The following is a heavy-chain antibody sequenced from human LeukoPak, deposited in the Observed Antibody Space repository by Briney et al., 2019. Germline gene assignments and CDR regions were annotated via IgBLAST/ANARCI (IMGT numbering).Heavy chain of an antibody. J-gene: IGHJ6*02. CDR1: GFTFSSYS. CDR3: TTDSPPLVRKERPGYGMDV. V-gene: IGHV3-66*01. Sequence: GGSLRLSCAASGFTFSSYSMNWVRQAPGKGLEWVSVIYSGGGTYYADSVKGRFTISRDNSKNTLYLQMNSLKTEDTAVYYCTTDSPPLVRKERPGYGMDVWGQGTTVTVSS. D-gene: IGHD6-13*01. CDR2: IYSGGGT.